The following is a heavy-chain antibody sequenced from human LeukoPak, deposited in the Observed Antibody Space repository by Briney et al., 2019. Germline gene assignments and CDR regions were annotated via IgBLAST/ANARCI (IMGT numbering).Heavy chain of an antibody. Sequence: SVKVSCKASGGTFSSYAISWVRQAPGQGLEWMGGIIPIFGSANYAQKFQGRVTITTDESTSTAYMELSSLRSEDTAVYYCARVGLRLGELSSLPIYYFDYWGQGTLVTVSS. J-gene: IGHJ4*02. V-gene: IGHV1-69*05. CDR3: ARVGLRLGELSSLPIYYFDY. CDR2: IIPIFGSA. CDR1: GGTFSSYA. D-gene: IGHD3-16*02.